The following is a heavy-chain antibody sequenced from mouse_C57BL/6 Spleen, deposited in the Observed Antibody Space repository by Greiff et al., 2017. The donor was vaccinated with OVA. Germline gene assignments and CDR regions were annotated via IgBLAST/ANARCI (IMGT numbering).Heavy chain of an antibody. CDR1: GYAFTNYL. V-gene: IGHV1-54*01. D-gene: IGHD2-1*01. CDR3: ARFYGNPHAMDY. CDR2: INPGSGGT. J-gene: IGHJ4*01. Sequence: QVQLQQSGAELVRPGTSVKVSCKASGYAFTNYLIEWVKQRPGQGLEWIGVINPGSGGTNYNEKFKGKATLTADKSSSTAYMQLSSLTSDDSAVYFCARFYGNPHAMDYWGQGTSVTVSS.